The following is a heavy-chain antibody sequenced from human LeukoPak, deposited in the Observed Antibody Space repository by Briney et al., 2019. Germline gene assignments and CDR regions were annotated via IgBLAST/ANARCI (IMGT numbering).Heavy chain of an antibody. CDR2: ISSSSSTT. D-gene: IGHD3-16*01. CDR3: ARGGRGSYL. CDR1: GFTFSGYS. V-gene: IGHV3-48*02. Sequence: PGGSLRLSCAASGFTFSGYSMNWVRQAPGKGLEWVSYISSSSSTTYYADSVQGRFTISRDNAKNSLYLQMDSLRDGDTAVYYCARGGRGSYLWGQGTLVTVSS. J-gene: IGHJ4*02.